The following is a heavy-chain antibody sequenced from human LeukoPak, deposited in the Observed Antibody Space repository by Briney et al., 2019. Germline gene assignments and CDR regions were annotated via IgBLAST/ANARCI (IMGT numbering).Heavy chain of an antibody. CDR3: ARRRRMVIYWYFDL. V-gene: IGHV4-34*01. Sequence: SETLSLTCAVYGGSFSGYYWSWIRQPPGKGLEWIGEINHSGGTNYNPSLKSRVTISVDTSKNQFSLKLSSVTAADTAVYYCARRRRMVIYWYFDLWGRGTLVTVSS. CDR1: GGSFSGYY. D-gene: IGHD3-22*01. CDR2: INHSGGT. J-gene: IGHJ2*01.